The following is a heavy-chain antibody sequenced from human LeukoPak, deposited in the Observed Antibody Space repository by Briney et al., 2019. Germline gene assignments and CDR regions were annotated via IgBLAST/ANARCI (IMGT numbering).Heavy chain of an antibody. CDR1: GFTFSNYG. CDR3: AKDKYSGSYGPLDY. J-gene: IGHJ4*02. Sequence: PGGSLRLSCAASGFTFSNYGMHWVRQAPGKGLEWVAVIPYDGSNKYYADSVKGRFTISRDNSKNTLYLQMNSLRAEDTAVYYCAKDKYSGSYGPLDYWGQGTLVTVSS. CDR2: IPYDGSNK. D-gene: IGHD1-26*01. V-gene: IGHV3-30*18.